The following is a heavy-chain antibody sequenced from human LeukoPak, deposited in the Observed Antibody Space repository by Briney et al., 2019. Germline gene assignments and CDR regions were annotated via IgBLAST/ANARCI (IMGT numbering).Heavy chain of an antibody. Sequence: PGGSLRLSCAASGFIFSSYWMHWVRQAPGKGLVWVSRINSDGSSTSYADSVKGRFTISRDNAKNTLYLQMNSLRAEDTAAYYCARQGMVGATDYWGQGTLVTVSS. CDR1: GFIFSSYW. D-gene: IGHD1-26*01. CDR2: INSDGSST. V-gene: IGHV3-74*01. J-gene: IGHJ4*02. CDR3: ARQGMVGATDY.